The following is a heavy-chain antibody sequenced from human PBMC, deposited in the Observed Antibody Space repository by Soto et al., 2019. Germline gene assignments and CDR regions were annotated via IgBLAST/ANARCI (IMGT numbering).Heavy chain of an antibody. CDR1: GFTFSSYG. D-gene: IGHD3-10*01. CDR2: IWYDGSNK. J-gene: IGHJ4*02. CDR3: ARDPSRFYYGSGSYYDY. Sequence: GGSLRLSCAASGFTFSSYGMHWVRQAPGKGLEWVAVIWYDGSNKYYADSVKGRFTISRDNSKNTLYLQMNSLRAEDTAVYYCARDPSRFYYGSGSYYDYWGQGTLVTVSS. V-gene: IGHV3-33*01.